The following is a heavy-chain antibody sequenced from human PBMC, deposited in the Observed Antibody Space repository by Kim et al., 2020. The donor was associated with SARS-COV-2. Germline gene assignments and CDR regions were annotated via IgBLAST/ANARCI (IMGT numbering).Heavy chain of an antibody. Sequence: ASVKVSCKASGYTFTSYYMHWVRQAPGQGLEWMGIINPSGGSTSYAQKFQGRVTMTRDTSTSTVYMELSSLRSEDTAVYYCARDRGYYYVSSGYYSLDYWGQGTLVTVSS. J-gene: IGHJ4*02. V-gene: IGHV1-46*01. CDR2: INPSGGST. CDR1: GYTFTSYY. CDR3: ARDRGYYYVSSGYYSLDY. D-gene: IGHD3-22*01.